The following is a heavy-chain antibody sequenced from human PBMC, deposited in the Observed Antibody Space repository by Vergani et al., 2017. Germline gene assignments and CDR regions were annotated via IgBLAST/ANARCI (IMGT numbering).Heavy chain of an antibody. CDR1: GFTFSNSA. CDR2: ISGHGDRT. CDR3: TNQYLVAGNYLFDY. Sequence: EVHLLESGGGQVEPGGSLRLSCVASGFTFSNSAMSWVRQASGKGLEWVAAISGHGDRTYYADSVKGRFTISRDNSKNMLFLQMNNLRTEDTAIYYCTNQYLVAGNYLFDYWGQGTLVTVSS. J-gene: IGHJ4*02. D-gene: IGHD1-7*01. V-gene: IGHV3-23*01.